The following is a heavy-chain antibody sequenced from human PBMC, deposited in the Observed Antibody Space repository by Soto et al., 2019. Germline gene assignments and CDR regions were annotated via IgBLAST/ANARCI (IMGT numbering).Heavy chain of an antibody. CDR1: GGSISSSGFY. J-gene: IGHJ4*02. D-gene: IGHD5-12*01. CDR3: ARLNVDVDH. Sequence: QLQLQESGPGLLKPSETLSLTCNVSGGSISSSGFYWGWIRQSPGTGLEWVGSIYWSGSSAYTYYTPSLKSPVTISADTSKSQISLKLTSVTVADTAVYYCARLNVDVDHWGQGPLVTVSS. CDR2: IYWSGSSAYT. V-gene: IGHV4-39*01.